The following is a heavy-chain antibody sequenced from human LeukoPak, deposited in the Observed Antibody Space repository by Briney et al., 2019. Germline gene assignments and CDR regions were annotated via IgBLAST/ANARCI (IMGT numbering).Heavy chain of an antibody. V-gene: IGHV1-24*01. J-gene: IGHJ6*02. Sequence: ASVKVSCKVSGYTLTELSMHWVRQAPGKGLEWMGGFDPEDGETIYAQKFQGRVTMTEDTSTDTAYMELSSLRSEDTAVYYCATVGGVAGAINHYYYYGMDVWGQGTTVTVSS. CDR3: ATVGGVAGAINHYYYYGMDV. CDR1: GYTLTELS. D-gene: IGHD3-16*01. CDR2: FDPEDGET.